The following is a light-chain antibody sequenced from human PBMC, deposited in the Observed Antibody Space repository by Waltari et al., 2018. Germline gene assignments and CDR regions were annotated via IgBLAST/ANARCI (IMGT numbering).Light chain of an antibody. CDR2: GAS. J-gene: IGKJ4*01. Sequence: EIVLTQSPGTLSLSPGESATLSCRASQRVSSSYLGWYQQKRGQAPRLLIYGASSRATGIPDRFSGSGSGTDFTLTISRLEPEDFAVYYCQQYGRSLTFGGGTKVEIK. CDR1: QRVSSSY. V-gene: IGKV3-20*01. CDR3: QQYGRSLT.